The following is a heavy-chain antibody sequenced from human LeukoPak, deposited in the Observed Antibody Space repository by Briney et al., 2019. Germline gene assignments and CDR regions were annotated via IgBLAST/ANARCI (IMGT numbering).Heavy chain of an antibody. CDR3: AKDMEPLYYYYGMDV. Sequence: GGSLRLSCAASGFTFSSSAMHWVRQAPGKGLEWVSGISWNSGSIGYADSVKGRFTISRDNAKNSLYLQMNSLRAEDTALYYCAKDMEPLYYYYGMDVWGQGTTVTVSS. CDR1: GFTFSSSA. J-gene: IGHJ6*02. D-gene: IGHD1-1*01. CDR2: ISWNSGSI. V-gene: IGHV3-9*01.